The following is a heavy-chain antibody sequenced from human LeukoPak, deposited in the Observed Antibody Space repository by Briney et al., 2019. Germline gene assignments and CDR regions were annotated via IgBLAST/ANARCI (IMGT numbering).Heavy chain of an antibody. J-gene: IGHJ4*02. CDR2: IIPIFGTA. CDR3: AKRPESQLVLDY. Sequence: SSVKVSCKASGGTFSSYAISWVRQAPGQGLEWMGGIIPIFGTANYAQKFQGRVTITADESTSTAYMELSSLRSEDTAVYYCAKRPESQLVLDYWGQGTLVTVSS. D-gene: IGHD6-6*01. CDR1: GGTFSSYA. V-gene: IGHV1-69*01.